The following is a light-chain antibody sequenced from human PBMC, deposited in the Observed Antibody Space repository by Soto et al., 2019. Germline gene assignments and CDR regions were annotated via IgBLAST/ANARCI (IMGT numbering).Light chain of an antibody. Sequence: VLTQSPGTLSLSPGERATLSYRASQSVNNNYLAWYQQKPGQSPRLLISGASSRAADIPDRFSGSGSGTEFTLTISSLQSEDFAVYFCHQYNNWPRTFGQGTRLEIK. CDR1: QSVNNN. V-gene: IGKV3D-15*01. J-gene: IGKJ5*01. CDR2: GAS. CDR3: HQYNNWPRT.